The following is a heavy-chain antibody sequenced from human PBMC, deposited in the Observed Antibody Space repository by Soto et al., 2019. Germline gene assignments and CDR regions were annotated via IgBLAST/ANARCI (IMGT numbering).Heavy chain of an antibody. D-gene: IGHD3-10*01. CDR2: ISYDGSNK. CDR3: AKAMVRGVTSYYYGMDV. J-gene: IGHJ6*02. Sequence: QVQLVESGGGVVQPGRSLRLSCAASGFTFSSYGMHWVRQAPGKGLEWVAVISYDGSNKYYADSVKGRFTISRDNSKKTLYLQMNSLRAEDTAVYYCAKAMVRGVTSYYYGMDVWGQGTTVTVSS. CDR1: GFTFSSYG. V-gene: IGHV3-30*18.